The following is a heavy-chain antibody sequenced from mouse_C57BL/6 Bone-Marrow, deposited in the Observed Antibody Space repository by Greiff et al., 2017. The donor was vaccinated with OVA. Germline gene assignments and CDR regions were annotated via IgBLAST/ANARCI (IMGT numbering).Heavy chain of an antibody. V-gene: IGHV1-15*01. CDR3: TIYYDYYWYFDV. D-gene: IGHD2-4*01. J-gene: IGHJ1*03. CDR2: IDPETGGT. Sequence: VKVVESGAELVRPGASVTLSCKASGYTFTDYEMHWVKQTPVHGLEWIGAIDPETGGTAYNQKFKGKAILTADKSSSTAYMELRSLTSEDSAVYYCTIYYDYYWYFDVWGTGTTVTVSS. CDR1: GYTFTDYE.